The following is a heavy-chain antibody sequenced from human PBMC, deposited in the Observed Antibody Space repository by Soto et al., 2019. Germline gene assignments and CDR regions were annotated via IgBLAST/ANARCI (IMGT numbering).Heavy chain of an antibody. D-gene: IGHD1-1*01. CDR1: GASISGLY. Sequence: SETLSLTCTVSGASISGLYWSWIRKSAGKGLEWIGRIYATGTTDYNPSLKSRVMMSVDTSKKQFSLKLRSVTAADTAVYYCVRDGTKTLRDWFDPWGQGISVTVSS. V-gene: IGHV4-4*07. CDR3: VRDGTKTLRDWFDP. J-gene: IGHJ5*02. CDR2: IYATGTT.